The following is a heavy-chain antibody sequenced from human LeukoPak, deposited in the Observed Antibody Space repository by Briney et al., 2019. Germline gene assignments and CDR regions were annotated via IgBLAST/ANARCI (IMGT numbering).Heavy chain of an antibody. J-gene: IGHJ5*02. D-gene: IGHD3-10*01. CDR3: ARDKRLLVRWGFDP. CDR2: MYHSGST. V-gene: IGHV4-38-2*02. Sequence: SETLSLTCSVSGYSISSAYYWGWIRQPPGKGLEWIGTMYHSGSTNYNPSLKSRVTISVDKSKNQFSLKLSSVTAADTAVYYCARDKRLLVRWGFDPWGQGTLVTVSS. CDR1: GYSISSAYY.